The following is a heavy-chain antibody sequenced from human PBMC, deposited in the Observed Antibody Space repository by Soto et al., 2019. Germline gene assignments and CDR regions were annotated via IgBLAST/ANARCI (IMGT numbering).Heavy chain of an antibody. CDR3: ASEGFRD. CDR2: INPSGGST. J-gene: IGHJ4*02. Sequence: ASVKVSCKASGYTFTSYYMHWVRQAPGQGLEWMGIINPSGGSTSYAQKFQGRVTMTRDTSKNQFSLKLSSVTAADTAVYYCASEGFRDWGQGTLVTVSS. V-gene: IGHV1-46*01. CDR1: GYTFTSYY.